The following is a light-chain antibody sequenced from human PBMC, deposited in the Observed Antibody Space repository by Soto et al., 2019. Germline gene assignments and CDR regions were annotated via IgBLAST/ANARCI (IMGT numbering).Light chain of an antibody. V-gene: IGKV3-15*01. Sequence: EIVMTQSPATLSVSPGERVTLSCRASQSVSTNLAWYQQKPGQAPRLLIYGASTRATALPARFSGSGSGTEFTLTISSLQSEDFAVYYCQQYNNWPPGTFGQGTKVEI. J-gene: IGKJ1*01. CDR1: QSVSTN. CDR3: QQYNNWPPGT. CDR2: GAS.